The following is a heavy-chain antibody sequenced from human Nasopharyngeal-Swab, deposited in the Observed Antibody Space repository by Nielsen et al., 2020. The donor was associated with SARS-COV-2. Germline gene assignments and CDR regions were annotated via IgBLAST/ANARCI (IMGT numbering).Heavy chain of an antibody. Sequence: GESLKISCAASGFTFSSYNMNWVRQAPGKGLEWLSYISYDSSSIHYADSVKGRFTVSRDNAKNSLYLQMNSPRVEDTAVYYCTREGRGGSYSEYWGQGTLVTVSS. V-gene: IGHV3-48*04. CDR2: ISYDSSSI. J-gene: IGHJ4*02. D-gene: IGHD3-16*01. CDR1: GFTFSSYN. CDR3: TREGRGGSYSEY.